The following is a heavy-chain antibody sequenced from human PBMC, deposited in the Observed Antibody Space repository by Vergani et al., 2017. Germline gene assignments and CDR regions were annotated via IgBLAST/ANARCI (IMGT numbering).Heavy chain of an antibody. CDR3: TSLECGSGSYVR. V-gene: IGHV3-73*02. D-gene: IGHD1-26*01. Sequence: EVQLVESGGGLVQPGGSLKLSCAASGFTFSGSAMHWVRQASGKGLEWVGRIISKANSYSTAYDASVKGRFTISRDDSKNTAYLQMNSLRTEDTAVYYCTSLECGSGSYVRWGQGTLVTVSS. J-gene: IGHJ4*02. CDR1: GFTFSGSA. CDR2: IISKANSYST.